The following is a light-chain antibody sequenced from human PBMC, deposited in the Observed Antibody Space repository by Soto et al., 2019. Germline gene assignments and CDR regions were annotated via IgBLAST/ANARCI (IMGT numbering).Light chain of an antibody. Sequence: QSALTQPRSVSVSPGQSVTISCTGTSSDIGAYSYVSWYQQHPGKAPKLMIYTVTNRPSGVPDRFSGSKSDNTASLTISGLQADDEADYYCCSYAGSSSYVFGTGTKVTV. V-gene: IGLV2-11*01. J-gene: IGLJ1*01. CDR3: CSYAGSSSYV. CDR2: TVT. CDR1: SSDIGAYSY.